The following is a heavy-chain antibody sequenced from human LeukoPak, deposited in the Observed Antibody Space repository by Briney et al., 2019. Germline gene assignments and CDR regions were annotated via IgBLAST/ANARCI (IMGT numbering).Heavy chain of an antibody. D-gene: IGHD2-15*01. CDR3: ARPVCSGGSCFDY. J-gene: IGHJ4*02. CDR1: GFSFSSYW. V-gene: IGHV3-74*01. Sequence: PGGSLRPSCAPSGFSFSSYWTHWVREAPGKGLWWVSRINSAGSSASYADSVTGRLTISRDNAKNTLSLQMNSLRAEDTAVYYCARPVCSGGSCFDYWGQGTLVTVSS. CDR2: INSAGSSA.